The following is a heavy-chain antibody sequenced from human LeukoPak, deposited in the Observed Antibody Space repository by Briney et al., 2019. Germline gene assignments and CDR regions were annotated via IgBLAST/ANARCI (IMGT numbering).Heavy chain of an antibody. V-gene: IGHV3-33*08. J-gene: IGHJ3*02. CDR3: ARAEDAFDM. CDR2: IWYDGSDK. CDR1: GFTLSSYA. Sequence: GGPLRLSCAASGFTLSSYAMSWVRQAPGKGLEWVAVIWYDGSDKYYADSVKGRLTISRDNSKKTLFLQMNSLRAEDTAVYYCARAEDAFDMWGQGTMVTVSS.